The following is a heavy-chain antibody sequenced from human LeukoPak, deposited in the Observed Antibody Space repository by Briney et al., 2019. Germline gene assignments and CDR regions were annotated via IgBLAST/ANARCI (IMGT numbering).Heavy chain of an antibody. Sequence: PGGSLRLSCAASGFTSSSYGMHWVRQAPGKGLEWVAVISYDGSNKYYADSVKGRFTISRDNSKNTLYLQMNSLRAEDTAVYYCAKAHGDFGYWGQGTLVTVSS. J-gene: IGHJ4*02. V-gene: IGHV3-30*18. D-gene: IGHD7-27*01. CDR1: GFTSSSYG. CDR2: ISYDGSNK. CDR3: AKAHGDFGY.